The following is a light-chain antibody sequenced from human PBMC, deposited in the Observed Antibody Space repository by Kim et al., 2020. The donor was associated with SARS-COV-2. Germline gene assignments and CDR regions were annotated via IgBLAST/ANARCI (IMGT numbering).Light chain of an antibody. Sequence: QSVLTQPPSVSGVLGQRVTISCTGSSTNIGAGYDVRWYQQFPGTAPKLLMFDNNNRPSGIPDRFSGSKSGTSASLAITGLQAEDEADYYCQSYDSSLGGSKVFGGGTQLTVL. CDR1: STNIGAGYD. CDR2: DNN. V-gene: IGLV1-40*01. CDR3: QSYDSSLGGSKV. J-gene: IGLJ7*01.